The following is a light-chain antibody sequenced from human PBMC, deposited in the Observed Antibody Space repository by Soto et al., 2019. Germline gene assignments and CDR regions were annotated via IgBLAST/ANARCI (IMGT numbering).Light chain of an antibody. V-gene: IGLV1-47*02. J-gene: IGLJ3*02. CDR3: AAWDNSLSGRV. Sequence: QSVLTQAPSASGTPGQRVTISCSGSSSNIGVNYVYWYQQVPGTAPKLLVFDDNQRPSGVTDRFSDSKSGTSAFLAISGLRSGDEADYYCAAWDNSLSGRVFGGGTKLTVL. CDR2: DDN. CDR1: SSNIGVNY.